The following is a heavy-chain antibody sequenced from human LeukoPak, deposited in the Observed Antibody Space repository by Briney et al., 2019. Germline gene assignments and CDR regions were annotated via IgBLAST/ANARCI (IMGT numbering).Heavy chain of an antibody. J-gene: IGHJ4*02. CDR1: GYTFTDHY. Sequence: ASVKVSCKASGYTFTDHYMHWVRQAPGQGREWMGWIYPKSGGTAHAQKFQGSVTMTRDMSISTAYMELSRLRSDDTAVYYCARDLGYAKTEPLYYFDSWGQGTLVTVSS. CDR2: IYPKSGGT. V-gene: IGHV1-2*02. CDR3: ARDLGYAKTEPLYYFDS. D-gene: IGHD1-14*01.